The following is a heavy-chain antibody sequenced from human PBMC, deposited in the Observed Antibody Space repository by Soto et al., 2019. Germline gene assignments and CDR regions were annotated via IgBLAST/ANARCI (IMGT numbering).Heavy chain of an antibody. CDR2: ISAHNGDT. CDR3: ARMVRGSNIDYYYYTDV. Sequence: QVHLVQSGGEVKKPGASVKVSCKASGYTFTSHGISWVRQAPGHGLEWMGWISAHNGDTNYAQKLQGRVTVTTDTPTNTAYMELRGLRSEDTAVYYCARMVRGSNIDYYYYTDVWGKGTTVTVSS. CDR1: GYTFTSHG. J-gene: IGHJ6*03. V-gene: IGHV1-18*01. D-gene: IGHD3-10*01.